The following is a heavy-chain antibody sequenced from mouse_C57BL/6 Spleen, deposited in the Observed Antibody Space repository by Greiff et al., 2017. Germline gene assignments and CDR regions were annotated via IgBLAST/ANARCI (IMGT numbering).Heavy chain of an antibody. CDR3: ARAYYSNRNWYFDV. Sequence: EVQLQESGGGLVKPGGSLKLSCAASGFTFSSYAMSWVRQTPEKRLEWVATISDGGSYTYYPDNVKGRFTISRDNAKNNLYLQMSHLKSEDTAMYYCARAYYSNRNWYFDVWGTGTTVTVSS. CDR1: GFTFSSYA. D-gene: IGHD2-5*01. V-gene: IGHV5-4*01. J-gene: IGHJ1*03. CDR2: ISDGGSYT.